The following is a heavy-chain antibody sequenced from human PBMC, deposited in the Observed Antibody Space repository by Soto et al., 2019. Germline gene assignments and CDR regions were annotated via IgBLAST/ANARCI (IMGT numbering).Heavy chain of an antibody. CDR2: ITGNAANA. CDR3: AKAARDCGGDCYSSYFDS. V-gene: IGHV3-23*01. CDR1: RFTFGCYA. D-gene: IGHD2-21*02. Sequence: GGSLRLSCSASRFTFGCYAMIWVRQAPGKGLEWVSGITGNAANAVYADSVKGRFTISRDNSKNALYLQLNSLRAEDTAVYFCAKAARDCGGDCYSSYFDSWGQGALVTVSS. J-gene: IGHJ4*02.